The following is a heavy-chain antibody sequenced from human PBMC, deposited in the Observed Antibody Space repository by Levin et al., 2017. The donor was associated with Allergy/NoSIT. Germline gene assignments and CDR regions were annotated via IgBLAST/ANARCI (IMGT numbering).Heavy chain of an antibody. V-gene: IGHV3-23*01. CDR1: GFTFNSYG. CDR3: AKDSFGPSGYYHLDY. J-gene: IGHJ4*02. CDR2: ISGNGGNA. Sequence: PGGSLRLSCAASGFTFNSYGMTWVRQAPGKGLEWVSVISGNGGNAYYADSVKGRFTISRDNSQRTMFLQMNSLRAEDTAVYYCAKDSFGPSGYYHLDYWGQGTLVIVSS. D-gene: IGHD3-22*01.